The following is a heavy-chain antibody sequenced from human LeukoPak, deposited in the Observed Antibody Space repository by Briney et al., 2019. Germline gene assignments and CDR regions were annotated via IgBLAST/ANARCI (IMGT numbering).Heavy chain of an antibody. Sequence: PGRSLRLSCAASGFTFSSYDMHWVRQAPGKGLEWAAVISYDGSYKYSADSVKGRFTISRDNSKNTLYLQMSSLRAEDTAVYYCAKVVAVAQFDYWGQGTLVTVSS. J-gene: IGHJ4*02. CDR1: GFTFSSYD. V-gene: IGHV3-30*18. CDR3: AKVVAVAQFDY. CDR2: ISYDGSYK. D-gene: IGHD6-19*01.